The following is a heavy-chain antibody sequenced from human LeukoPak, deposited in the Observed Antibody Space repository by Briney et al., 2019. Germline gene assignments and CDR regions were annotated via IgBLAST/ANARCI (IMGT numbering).Heavy chain of an antibody. D-gene: IGHD1-26*01. Sequence: PGGSLRFSCAASGFTFSTYAISWVRQAPGKGLEWVSCISSTSNYIFYADSVRGRFTISRDNAKNSLYLQMDSLRAEDTAVYYCARGGIITSYAFEIWGQGAMVTVSS. CDR3: ARGGIITSYAFEI. CDR1: GFTFSTYA. CDR2: ISSTSNYI. V-gene: IGHV3-21*01. J-gene: IGHJ3*02.